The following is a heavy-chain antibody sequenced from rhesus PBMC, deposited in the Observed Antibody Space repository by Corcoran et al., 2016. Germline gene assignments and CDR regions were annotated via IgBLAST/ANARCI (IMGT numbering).Heavy chain of an antibody. D-gene: IGHD6-31*01. J-gene: IGHJ5-2*02. CDR1: GGSISVYY. V-gene: IGHV4-165*02. CDR2: IGAYYGIT. Sequence: QVQLQESGPGLVKPSETLSLTCAVSGGSISVYYYNRIRQAPGKGLEWIGYIGAYYGITNYNPSLKSRVTISTDTSKNQFSLNLNSVTAADTAVYYCAGFSGWYCSLDVWGRGLLVTVSS. CDR3: AGFSGWYCSLDV.